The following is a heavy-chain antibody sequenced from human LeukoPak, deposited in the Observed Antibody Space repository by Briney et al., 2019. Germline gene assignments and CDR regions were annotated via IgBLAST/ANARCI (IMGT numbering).Heavy chain of an antibody. CDR2: IYYSGST. J-gene: IGHJ6*03. D-gene: IGHD5-12*01. CDR1: GGSISSSSYY. Sequence: SETLSLTCTVSGGSISSSSYYWGWIRQPPGKGLEWIGSIYYSGSTYYNPSLKSRVTMSVDTSKNQFSLKLSSVTAADTAVYYCARGGYSAYDYYYYYYYMDVWGTGTTVTVSS. CDR3: ARGGYSAYDYYYYYYYMDV. V-gene: IGHV4-39*07.